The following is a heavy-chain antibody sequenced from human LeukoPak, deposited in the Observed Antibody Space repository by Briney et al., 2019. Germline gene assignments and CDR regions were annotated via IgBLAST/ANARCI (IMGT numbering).Heavy chain of an antibody. J-gene: IGHJ4*02. V-gene: IGHV3-23*01. CDR1: GFTFSDHF. Sequence: PGGSLRLSCAASGFTFSDHFMDWVRQAPGKGLEWVSAISGSGGNTYYADSVKGRFTISRDNSKNTLYLQMNSLRAEDTAVYYCGKAEGPSALAAAGNWGQGTLVTVSS. CDR3: GKAEGPSALAAAGN. CDR2: ISGSGGNT. D-gene: IGHD6-13*01.